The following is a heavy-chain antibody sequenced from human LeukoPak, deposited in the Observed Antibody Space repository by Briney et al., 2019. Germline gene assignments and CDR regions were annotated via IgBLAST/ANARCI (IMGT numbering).Heavy chain of an antibody. CDR2: FDPEDGET. Sequence: ASVKVSCKVSGYTLTELSMHWVRQAPGKGLEWMGGFDPEDGETIYAQKFQGRVTMTEDTSTDTAYMELSSPRSEDTAVYYCATERGSSGYPDYWGQGTLVTVSS. V-gene: IGHV1-24*01. J-gene: IGHJ4*02. CDR3: ATERGSSGYPDY. CDR1: GYTLTELS. D-gene: IGHD3-22*01.